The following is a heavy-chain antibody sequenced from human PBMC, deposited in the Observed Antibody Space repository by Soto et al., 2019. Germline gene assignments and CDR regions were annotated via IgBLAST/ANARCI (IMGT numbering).Heavy chain of an antibody. V-gene: IGHV4-31*03. CDR3: ARDPAP. Sequence: QVQLQESGPGLVKPSETLSLTCTVSGGSITRGGYYWSWIRQHPGKGLEWIGYIYNSGTTYYNPSPQSXXTISVDTSKNQFSLKLTSVTAAHTAVYYCARDPAPWGQGTLVTVSS. CDR2: IYNSGTT. J-gene: IGHJ5*02. CDR1: GGSITRGGYY.